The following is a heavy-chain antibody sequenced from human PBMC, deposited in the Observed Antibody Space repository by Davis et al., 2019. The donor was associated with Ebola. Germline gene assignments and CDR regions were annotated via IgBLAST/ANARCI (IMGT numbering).Heavy chain of an antibody. CDR1: GFTFSSYA. CDR3: ARLGVGLPDY. Sequence: PGGSLRLSCAASGFTFSSYAVSWVRQAPGKGLEWVSAISGSGGSTYYADSVKGRFTIARDKSKNTLYLQMNSLRAEDTAVYYCARLGVGLPDYWGQGTLVTVSS. V-gene: IGHV3-23*01. J-gene: IGHJ4*02. D-gene: IGHD2-15*01. CDR2: ISGSGGST.